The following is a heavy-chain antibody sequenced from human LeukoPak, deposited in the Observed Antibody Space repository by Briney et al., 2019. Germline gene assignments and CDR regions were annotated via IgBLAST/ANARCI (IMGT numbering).Heavy chain of an antibody. J-gene: IGHJ3*02. CDR1: GFTFSSYA. Sequence: GGSLRLSCAASGFTFSSYAMNWVRQAPGKGLEWVSAISDSGGGTYYADSVKGRFTISRDNSKNTLSLQMNSLRAEDTAVYYCAKGVPRYEGGAWIDAFDIWGQGTMVTVSS. CDR3: AKGVPRYEGGAWIDAFDI. CDR2: ISDSGGGT. V-gene: IGHV3-23*01. D-gene: IGHD2-21*01.